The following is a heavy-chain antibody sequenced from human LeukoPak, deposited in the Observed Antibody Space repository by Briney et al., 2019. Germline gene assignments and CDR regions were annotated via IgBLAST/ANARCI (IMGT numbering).Heavy chain of an antibody. V-gene: IGHV4-59*01. Sequence: SETLSLTCTVSGGSIRSYYWRWIRQPPGKGLEWIGYIYYSGSTNYNPSLKSRVSISVDTSKNQFSRKLSSVTAADTAVYYCARTGSAVTMLYPFDHWGQGTLVTVSS. CDR3: ARTGSAVTMLYPFDH. CDR2: IYYSGST. J-gene: IGHJ4*02. CDR1: GGSIRSYY. D-gene: IGHD4-17*01.